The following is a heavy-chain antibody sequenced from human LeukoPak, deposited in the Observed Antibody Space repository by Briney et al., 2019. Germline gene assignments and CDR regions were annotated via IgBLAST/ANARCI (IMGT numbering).Heavy chain of an antibody. D-gene: IGHD3-9*01. Sequence: GASVKVSCKASGYTFTGYYMHWVRQAPGQGLEWMGWINPNSGGTNYAQKFQGRVTMTRDTSISTAYMELSRLRSDDTAVYYCARDRGKVTYDILTGYPDYWGQGTLVTVSS. CDR1: GYTFTGYY. CDR3: ARDRGKVTYDILTGYPDY. J-gene: IGHJ4*02. CDR2: INPNSGGT. V-gene: IGHV1-2*02.